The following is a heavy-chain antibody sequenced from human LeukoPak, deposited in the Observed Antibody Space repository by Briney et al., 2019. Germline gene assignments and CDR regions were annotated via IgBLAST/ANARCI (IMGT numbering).Heavy chain of an antibody. CDR3: ARRGGWYGLDY. CDR1: GGSISSSTYY. D-gene: IGHD6-19*01. CDR2: IYYSGST. J-gene: IGHJ4*02. V-gene: IGHV4-39*01. Sequence: PSETLSLTCTVSGGSISSSTYYWGWIRQPPGKGLEWIGSIYYSGSTYYNPSLKSRVTISVDTSKNQFSLKLSSVTAADTAVYYCARRGGWYGLDYWGQGTLVTVSS.